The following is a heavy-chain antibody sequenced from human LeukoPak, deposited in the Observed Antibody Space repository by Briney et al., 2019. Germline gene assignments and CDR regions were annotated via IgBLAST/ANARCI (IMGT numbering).Heavy chain of an antibody. CDR2: INIGGTNT. CDR1: GFTFSDYY. V-gene: IGHV3-11*01. J-gene: IGHJ5*02. Sequence: RGGSLRLSCAASGFTFSDYYMSWIRQAPGKGLEWLSYINIGGTNTHYADSVKGRFTISRDNAKKSLYLEMNNLRAEDTAVYYCATDGAGFDTWGQGVLVTVSS. CDR3: ATDGAGFDT.